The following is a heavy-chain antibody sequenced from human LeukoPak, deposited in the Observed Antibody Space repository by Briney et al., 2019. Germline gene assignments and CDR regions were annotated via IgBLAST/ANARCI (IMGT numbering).Heavy chain of an antibody. CDR1: GFTFSSYA. Sequence: GGSLRLSCAASGFTFSSYAMSWVRQAPGKGLEWVSAISGSDGSTYYADSVKGRFTISRDNAKNSLYLQMNSLRAEDTAVYYCASELVITPWFDPWGQGTLVTVSS. D-gene: IGHD3-22*01. V-gene: IGHV3-23*01. J-gene: IGHJ5*02. CDR2: ISGSDGST. CDR3: ASELVITPWFDP.